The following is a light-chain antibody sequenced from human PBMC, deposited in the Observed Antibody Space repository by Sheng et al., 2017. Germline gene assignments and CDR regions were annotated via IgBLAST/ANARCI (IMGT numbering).Light chain of an antibody. J-gene: IGLJ3*02. Sequence: SYDLTQVPSVSVSPGQTASITCSGDNLGNKYSSWYQQKSGQSPLLVIYEDTKRPSGIPDRFSGSNSGNTATLTISGTQPLDEADYYCLASASTAVVFGGGTKLTVL. CDR3: LASASTAVV. V-gene: IGLV3-1*01. CDR1: NLGNKY. CDR2: EDT.